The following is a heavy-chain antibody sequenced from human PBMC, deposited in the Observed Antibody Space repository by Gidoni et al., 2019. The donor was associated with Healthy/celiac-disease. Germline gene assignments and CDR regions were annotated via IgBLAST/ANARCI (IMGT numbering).Heavy chain of an antibody. CDR3: AKDSLSGSYGYFDY. CDR1: GFTFSSYG. D-gene: IGHD1-26*01. V-gene: IGHV3-30*18. J-gene: IGHJ4*02. Sequence: QVQLVESGGGVVQPGRSLRLSCAASGFTFSSYGMHWVRQAPGKGLEWVAVISYDGRNKYYADSVKGRFTISRDNSKNTLYLKMNSLRAEDTAVYYCAKDSLSGSYGYFDYWGQGTLVTVSS. CDR2: ISYDGRNK.